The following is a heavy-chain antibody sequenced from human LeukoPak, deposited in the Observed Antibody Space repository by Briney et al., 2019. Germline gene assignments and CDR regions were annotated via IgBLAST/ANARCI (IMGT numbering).Heavy chain of an antibody. D-gene: IGHD3-22*01. CDR2: IYYSGST. J-gene: IGHJ4*02. V-gene: IGHV4-31*03. CDR3: ARGALLLGVRY. Sequence: SETLSLTCTVSGGSISSGGYYWSWIRQHPGKGLEWIGYIYYSGSTYYNPSLKSRVTISVDTSKNQFSLKLSSVTAADTAVYYCARGALLLGVRYWGQGTLVTVSS. CDR1: GGSISSGGYY.